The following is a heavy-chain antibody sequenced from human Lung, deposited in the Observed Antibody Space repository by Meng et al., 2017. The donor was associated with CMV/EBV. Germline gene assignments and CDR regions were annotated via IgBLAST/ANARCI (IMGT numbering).Heavy chain of an antibody. CDR3: ARAVGRGTWYGNWLDP. D-gene: IGHD4-17*01. Sequence: FPFSSFAIHWVSQAPGKGLEWVAVISYDAKNKYYTDSVKGRFTLSRDNSKNTVNLQMNSLRVEDTAVYYCARAVGRGTWYGNWLDPWGQGTLVTVSS. CDR1: FPFSSFA. J-gene: IGHJ5*02. V-gene: IGHV3-30*04. CDR2: ISYDAKNK.